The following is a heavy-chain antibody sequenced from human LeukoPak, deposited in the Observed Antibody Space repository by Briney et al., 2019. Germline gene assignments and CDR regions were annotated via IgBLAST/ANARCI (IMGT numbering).Heavy chain of an antibody. V-gene: IGHV3-23*01. CDR3: ANFGFFDSGSYYGFDY. D-gene: IGHD3-10*01. J-gene: IGHJ4*02. Sequence: GGSLRLSCAASGFTFSSYAMSWVRQAPGKGLEWVSAISGSGGSTYYADSVKGRFTISRDNSKNTLYLQMNSLRAEDTAVYYCANFGFFDSGSYYGFDYWGQGTLATVSS. CDR2: ISGSGGST. CDR1: GFTFSSYA.